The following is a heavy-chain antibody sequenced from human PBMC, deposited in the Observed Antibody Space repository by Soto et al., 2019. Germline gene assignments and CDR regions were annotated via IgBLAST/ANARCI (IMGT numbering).Heavy chain of an antibody. CDR3: VRHVSGSRQFDY. CDR1: GGSIWRTDSY. Sequence: SETLSLTCTVSGGSIWRTDSYWGWIRQTPGKGLEWFGTVYYSGNTYYNPSLKTRITISVDTSNNQFSLDMNSMTAADTGVYYCVRHVSGSRQFDYWGQGTVVTVSS. V-gene: IGHV4-39*01. J-gene: IGHJ4*02. CDR2: VYYSGNT. D-gene: IGHD2-8*01.